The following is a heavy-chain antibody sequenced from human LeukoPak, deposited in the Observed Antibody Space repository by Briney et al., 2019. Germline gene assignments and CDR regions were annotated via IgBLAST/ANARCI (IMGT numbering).Heavy chain of an antibody. V-gene: IGHV5-51*01. Sequence: RGESLKISCKGSGYIFTSYWIGWGRQMPGKGLEWMGIIYPGDSDTRYSPSFQGQVTISTDKSNSTAYLQWSSLKASDTAMYYCARARSGYSGYGPFDYWGQGTLVTVSS. CDR1: GYIFTSYW. J-gene: IGHJ4*02. D-gene: IGHD5-12*01. CDR3: ARARSGYSGYGPFDY. CDR2: IYPGDSDT.